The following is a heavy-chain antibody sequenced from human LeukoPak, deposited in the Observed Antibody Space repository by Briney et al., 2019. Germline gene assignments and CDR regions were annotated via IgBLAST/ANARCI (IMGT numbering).Heavy chain of an antibody. J-gene: IGHJ3*02. V-gene: IGHV1-2*02. Sequence: GASVKVSCKASGYTFTGYYMHWVRQAPGQGLEWMGWINPNSGGTNYAQKFQGRVTMTRDTSISTAYMELSRLRSDDTAVYYCASLHMGITIFGVVSSRENAFDIWGQGTVVTVSS. CDR2: INPNSGGT. CDR1: GYTFTGYY. D-gene: IGHD3-3*01. CDR3: ASLHMGITIFGVVSSRENAFDI.